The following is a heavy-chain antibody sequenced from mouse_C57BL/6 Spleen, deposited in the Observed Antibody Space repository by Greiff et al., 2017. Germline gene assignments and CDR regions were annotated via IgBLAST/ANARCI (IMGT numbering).Heavy chain of an antibody. J-gene: IGHJ4*01. Sequence: EVQVVESGEGLVKPGGSLKLSCAASGFTFSSYAMSWVRQTPEKRLEWVAYISSGGDYIYYADTVKGRFTISRDNARNTLYLQMSSLKSEDTAMYYCTRGDGYYDYAMDYWGQGTSVTVSS. D-gene: IGHD2-3*01. CDR3: TRGDGYYDYAMDY. CDR2: ISSGGDYI. V-gene: IGHV5-9-1*02. CDR1: GFTFSSYA.